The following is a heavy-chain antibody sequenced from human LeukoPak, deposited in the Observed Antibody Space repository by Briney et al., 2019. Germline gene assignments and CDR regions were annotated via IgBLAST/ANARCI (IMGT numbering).Heavy chain of an antibody. CDR1: GGSISSYY. J-gene: IGHJ6*02. CDR3: ASSRETTVTSPYYYYYYGMDV. D-gene: IGHD4-17*01. Sequence: PSETLSLTCTVSGGSISSYYWSWLRQPPGKGLEWIGYIYYSGSTNYNPSLKSRVTISVDTSKNQFSLKLSSVTAADTAVYYCASSRETTVTSPYYYYYYGMDVWGQGTTVTVSS. CDR2: IYYSGST. V-gene: IGHV4-59*12.